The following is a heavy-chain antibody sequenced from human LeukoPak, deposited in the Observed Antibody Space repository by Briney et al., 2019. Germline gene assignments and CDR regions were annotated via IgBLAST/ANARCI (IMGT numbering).Heavy chain of an antibody. D-gene: IGHD6-25*01. J-gene: IGHJ4*02. CDR1: GFTFSSYS. CDR2: IYTDGNT. CDR3: VRDGYRD. Sequence: GGSLRLSCAASGFTFSSYSMNWVRQAPGKGLEWVSVIYTDGNTYYAVSVKGRFTISRDNSKNTLYLQMNSLRADDTAVYYCVRDGYRDWGQGTLVTVSS. V-gene: IGHV3-66*01.